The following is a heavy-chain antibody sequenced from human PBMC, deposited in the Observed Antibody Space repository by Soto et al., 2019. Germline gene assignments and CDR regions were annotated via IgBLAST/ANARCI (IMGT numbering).Heavy chain of an antibody. Sequence: EMQLVQSGGGLVQPGGSLRLSCAASGFTFSSYWMHWVRQPPGKGLVWVSRINTDGSSTSYADSVKGRFTISRDNAKNTLYLQMNSLGAEDTAVYYCERFSVGVVPTTTDKFWGQGTLVTVSS. CDR3: ERFSVGVVPTTTDKF. D-gene: IGHD2-21*01. CDR2: INTDGSST. V-gene: IGHV3-74*01. J-gene: IGHJ4*02. CDR1: GFTFSSYW.